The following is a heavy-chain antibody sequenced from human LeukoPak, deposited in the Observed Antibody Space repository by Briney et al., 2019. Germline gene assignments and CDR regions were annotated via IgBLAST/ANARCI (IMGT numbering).Heavy chain of an antibody. CDR2: IYYSGST. V-gene: IGHV4-39*07. D-gene: IGHD6-19*01. Sequence: SETLSLTCTVSGGSISSSSYYWGWIRQPPGKGLEWIGSIYYSGSTYYNPSLKSRVTISVDTSKNQFSLKLSSVTAADTAVYYCARTLRLVQIDYWGQGTLVTVSS. CDR3: ARTLRLVQIDY. J-gene: IGHJ4*02. CDR1: GGSISSSSYY.